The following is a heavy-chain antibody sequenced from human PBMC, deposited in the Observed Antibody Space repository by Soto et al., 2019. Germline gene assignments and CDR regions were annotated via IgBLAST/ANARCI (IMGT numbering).Heavy chain of an antibody. J-gene: IGHJ4*02. V-gene: IGHV3-30-3*01. CDR3: SRDGHVRGAPSY. CDR2: ILYDGSNK. CDR1: GFTFSSYA. D-gene: IGHD3-10*02. Sequence: QVQLVESGGGVVQPGRSLRLSYAASGFTFSSYAMHGVRQAAGKGVEWVAVILYDGSNKYYADSVKGSFTISIDNSKNTLYLQMNSLRAEDTAEYYCSRDGHVRGAPSYWGQGTLVTVSS.